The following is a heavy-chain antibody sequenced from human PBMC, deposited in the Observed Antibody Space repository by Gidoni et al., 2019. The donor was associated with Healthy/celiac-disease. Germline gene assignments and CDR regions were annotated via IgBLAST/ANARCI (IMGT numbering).Heavy chain of an antibody. CDR1: AFTFSAYY. V-gene: IGHV3-11*01. CDR2: ISRRGSTI. CDR3: ARDSRPRLGYCSGGSCYSGGMDV. Sequence: VQLVESGGCWVKPGGSLRLSCAASAFTFSAYYMSWIRQAPGTGLVWVSFISRRGSTIYYADSVKSRFPFSRDNAKNSLYLQMNSLSAEDTAVYYCARDSRPRLGYCSGGSCYSGGMDVWGQGTTVTVSS. D-gene: IGHD2-15*01. J-gene: IGHJ6*02.